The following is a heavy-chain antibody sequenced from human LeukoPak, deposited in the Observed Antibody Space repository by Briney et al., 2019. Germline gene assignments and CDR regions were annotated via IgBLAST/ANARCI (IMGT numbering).Heavy chain of an antibody. Sequence: PSQTLSLTRTVSCGSISSYYSSCIRHPPGKGLESIGFIYFSGSTNYNPSLKTRAPISVDTSKNQFSLKLSSVTAADTAVYYCATSSGLVVPALSDAFDIWGKGTMVTVSS. CDR1: CGSISSYY. CDR2: IYFSGST. CDR3: ATSSGLVVPALSDAFDI. V-gene: IGHV4-59*01. J-gene: IGHJ3*02. D-gene: IGHD2-2*01.